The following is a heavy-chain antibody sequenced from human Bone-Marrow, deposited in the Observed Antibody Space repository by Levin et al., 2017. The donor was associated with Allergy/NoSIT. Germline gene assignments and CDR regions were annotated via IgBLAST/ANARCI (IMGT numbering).Heavy chain of an antibody. J-gene: IGHJ4*02. D-gene: IGHD3-10*01. CDR1: GYTFTDYH. CDR3: AVKWFGEFPFDY. Sequence: VASVKVSCRTSGYTFTDYHLQWVRQAPGQGLEWIGWINPDTGLTNFAQKFRGRVSLTRDTSINTAYLELSSLTSADSARYYCAVKWFGEFPFDYWGQGSLVTVSS. CDR2: INPDTGLT. V-gene: IGHV1-2*02.